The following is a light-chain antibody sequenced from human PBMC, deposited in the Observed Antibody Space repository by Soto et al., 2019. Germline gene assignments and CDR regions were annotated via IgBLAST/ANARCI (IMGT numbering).Light chain of an antibody. CDR2: EDN. CDR3: QSYDSSNYVV. J-gene: IGLJ2*01. Sequence: NFMLTQPHSVSESPGKTVTISCTRSSGSIASNYVQWYQQRPGSAPTTVIYEDNQRPSGVPDRFSGSIDSSSNSASLTISGLKTEDEADYYCQSYDSSNYVVXGGGTKLTVL. V-gene: IGLV6-57*04. CDR1: SGSIASNY.